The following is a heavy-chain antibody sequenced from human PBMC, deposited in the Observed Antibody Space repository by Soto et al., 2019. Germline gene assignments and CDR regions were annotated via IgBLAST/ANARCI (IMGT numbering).Heavy chain of an antibody. V-gene: IGHV1-69*13. J-gene: IGHJ6*02. CDR2: IIPIFGTA. CDR1: GGTFSSYA. CDR3: AREWTYYDKTGMDV. D-gene: IGHD3-22*01. Sequence: SVKVSCKASGGTFSSYAISWVRQAPGQGLEWMGGIIPIFGTANYAQKFQGRVTITADESTSTAYMELSSLRSEDTAVYYCAREWTYYDKTGMDVWGQGTTVTVSS.